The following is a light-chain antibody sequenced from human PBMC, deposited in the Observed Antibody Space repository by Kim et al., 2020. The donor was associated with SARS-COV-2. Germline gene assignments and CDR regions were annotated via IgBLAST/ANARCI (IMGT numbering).Light chain of an antibody. CDR2: EDD. CDR3: QSYDGSNHVV. V-gene: IGLV6-57*02. J-gene: IGLJ2*01. Sequence: KTGTISCPGSSGRIATNYVQWYQQRPGRAPTTVIYEDDQSPSGVPDRFSGSIDRSANSASLTISGLKTEDEADYYCQSYDGSNHVVFGGGTQLTVL. CDR1: SGRIATNY.